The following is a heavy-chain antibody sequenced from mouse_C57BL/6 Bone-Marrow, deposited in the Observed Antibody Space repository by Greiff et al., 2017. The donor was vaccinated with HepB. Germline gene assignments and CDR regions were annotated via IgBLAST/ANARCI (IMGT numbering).Heavy chain of an antibody. CDR1: GFTFSDYY. Sequence: EVQGVESGGGLVQPGGSLKLSCAASGFTFSDYYMYWVRQTPEKRLEWVAYISNGGGSTYYPDTVKGRFTISRDNAKNTLYLQMSRLKSEDTAMYYCARPLYYKDAYWGQGTLVTVSA. V-gene: IGHV5-12*01. CDR3: ARPLYYKDAY. J-gene: IGHJ3*01. CDR2: ISNGGGST. D-gene: IGHD2-12*01.